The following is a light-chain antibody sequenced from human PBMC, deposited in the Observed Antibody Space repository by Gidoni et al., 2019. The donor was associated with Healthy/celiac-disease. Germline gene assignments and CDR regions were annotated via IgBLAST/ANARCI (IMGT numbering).Light chain of an antibody. CDR1: QGISSA. J-gene: IGKJ5*01. Sequence: AIQLTQSPSPLSASVGDRVTITCRASQGISSALAWYQQKPGKAPKLLIYDASSLESGVPSMFRGSGSGTDFTLTISSLQPEDFATYYCKQFNSYASFGQGTRLEIK. CDR2: DAS. V-gene: IGKV1-13*02. CDR3: KQFNSYAS.